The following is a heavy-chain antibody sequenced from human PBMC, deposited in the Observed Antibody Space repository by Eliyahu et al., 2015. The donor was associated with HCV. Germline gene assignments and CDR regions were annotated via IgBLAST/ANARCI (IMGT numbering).Heavy chain of an antibody. J-gene: IGHJ6*02. V-gene: IGHV1-2*02. Sequence: GGTNYAQKFQGRVTMTRDTSISTAYMELSRLRSDDTALYYCARGDCSASNCYYGLDVWGQGTTVTVSS. CDR3: ARGDCSASNCYYGLDV. CDR2: GGT. D-gene: IGHD2-15*01.